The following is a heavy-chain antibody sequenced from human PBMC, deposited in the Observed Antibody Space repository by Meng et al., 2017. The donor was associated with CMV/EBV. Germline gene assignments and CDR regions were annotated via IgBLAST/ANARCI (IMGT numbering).Heavy chain of an antibody. CDR3: ARGTMITFGGVIVYDY. Sequence: SETLSLTCTVSGGSISSYYWSWIRQPPGKGLEWIGYIYYSGSTNYNPSLKRRVTISVDTSKNQFSLKLSSVTAADTAVYYCARGTMITFGGVIVYDYWGQGTLVTVSS. J-gene: IGHJ4*02. CDR2: IYYSGST. CDR1: GGSISSYY. D-gene: IGHD3-16*02. V-gene: IGHV4-59*01.